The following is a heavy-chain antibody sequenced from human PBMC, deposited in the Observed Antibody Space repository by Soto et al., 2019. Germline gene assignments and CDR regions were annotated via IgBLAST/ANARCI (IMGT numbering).Heavy chain of an antibody. CDR2: IFQSGST. V-gene: IGHV4-4*02. Sequence: PSESLSLTCGASGGTIRSPDWWTWVRQPPGKGLEWFGEIFQSGSTNYTPSLESRVTISVDKSKNQFSLTLTSVTAADTAVYFCARGRGRYSSGWSWFDPWGQGILVTVSS. J-gene: IGHJ5*02. CDR1: GGTIRSPDW. CDR3: ARGRGRYSSGWSWFDP. D-gene: IGHD6-19*01.